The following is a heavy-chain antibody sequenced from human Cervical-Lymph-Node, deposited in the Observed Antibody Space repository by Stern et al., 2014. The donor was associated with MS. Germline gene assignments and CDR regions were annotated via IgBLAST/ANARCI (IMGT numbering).Heavy chain of an antibody. J-gene: IGHJ4*02. Sequence: VQLVQSGGGVVQPGRSLRLSCAASGFTFSSHGMQWVRQAPGQGLEWVAFIWYDGSNRYYADSVKGRFTISRDNSKNTLSLEMNSLGAEDTAVYYCARSRGLFGDYQQAFDFWGQGTLVTVSS. CDR3: ARSRGLFGDYQQAFDF. D-gene: IGHD4-17*01. V-gene: IGHV3-33*01. CDR2: IWYDGSNR. CDR1: GFTFSSHG.